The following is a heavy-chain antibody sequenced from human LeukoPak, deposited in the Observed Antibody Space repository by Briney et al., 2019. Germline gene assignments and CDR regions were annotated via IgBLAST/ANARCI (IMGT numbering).Heavy chain of an antibody. CDR1: GYTFTGYY. J-gene: IGHJ5*02. CDR2: INPNSGGT. CDR3: LLYQLLSAKPDWFDP. V-gene: IGHV1-2*02. D-gene: IGHD2-2*01. Sequence: ASVKVSCKASGYTFTGYYMHWVRQAPGQGLEWMGWINPNSGGTNYAQKFQGRVTMTRDTSISTAYMELSRLRSDDTAVYYCLLYQLLSAKPDWFDPWGQGTLVTVSS.